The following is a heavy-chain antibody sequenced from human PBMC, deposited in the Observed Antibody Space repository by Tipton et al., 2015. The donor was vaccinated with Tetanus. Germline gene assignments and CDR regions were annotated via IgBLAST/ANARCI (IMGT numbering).Heavy chain of an antibody. J-gene: IGHJ3*02. CDR2: IHPSGST. V-gene: IGHV4-34*01. CDR1: GGTFSGYY. CDR3: ARIGWLQQNKPAFDI. D-gene: IGHD6-19*01. Sequence: GLVKPSETLSLTCTIYGGTFSGYYCSWIRQPPGRGPEWIGEIHPSGSTNYNPSLTSRVTLSQDTSKSQFSLKLSSVTAADTAVYYCARIGWLQQNKPAFDIWGQGTVVTVSS.